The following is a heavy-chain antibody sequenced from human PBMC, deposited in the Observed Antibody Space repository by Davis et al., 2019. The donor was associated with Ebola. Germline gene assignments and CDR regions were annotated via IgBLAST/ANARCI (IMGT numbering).Heavy chain of an antibody. CDR3: ARQGTTSWDS. V-gene: IGHV5-51*01. CDR1: GNSFNSHW. Sequence: GESLKISCKDSGNSFNSHWIGWVRQLPVKGLEWMGVIFTGDSDTRYSPSFQGQVTFSVDKSIRTAYLHWNSLKASDTATYYCARQGTTSWDSWGQGTLVTVSS. J-gene: IGHJ4*02. D-gene: IGHD2-2*01. CDR2: IFTGDSDT.